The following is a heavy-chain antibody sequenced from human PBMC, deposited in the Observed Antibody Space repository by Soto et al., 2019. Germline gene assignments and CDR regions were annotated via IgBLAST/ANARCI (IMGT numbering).Heavy chain of an antibody. CDR3: ARGGDCSSTSCYTPNYYYGMDV. CDR1: GFDFPGYA. CDR2: INPYNGNT. J-gene: IGHJ6*02. V-gene: IGHV1-18*01. Sequence: SVKVSCKASGFDFPGYAINMVRQAPGQGLEWRGWINPYNGNTKYAQKSQGRVTLTTDTSTSTAYMELRRLRSDETAVYYCARGGDCSSTSCYTPNYYYGMDVWGQGTTVTVSS. D-gene: IGHD2-2*02.